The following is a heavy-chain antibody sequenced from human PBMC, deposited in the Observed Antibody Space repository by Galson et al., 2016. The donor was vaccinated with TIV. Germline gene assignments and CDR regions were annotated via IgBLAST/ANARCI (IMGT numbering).Heavy chain of an antibody. J-gene: IGHJ4*02. Sequence: SVKVSCKASGGTFGSFVFNWVRQAPGQGLEWMGDIIPLFGSANYAQKFQGRVTITADRSTSTVYMELTSLRAEDTAVYYCAKDRDLYPPFMGTFDHWGQGTMVTVSS. CDR1: GGTFGSFV. CDR3: AKDRDLYPPFMGTFDH. D-gene: IGHD7-27*01. V-gene: IGHV1-69*06. CDR2: IIPLFGSA.